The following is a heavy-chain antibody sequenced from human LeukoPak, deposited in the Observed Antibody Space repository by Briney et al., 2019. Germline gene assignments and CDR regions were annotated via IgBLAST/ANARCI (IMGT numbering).Heavy chain of an antibody. J-gene: IGHJ4*02. V-gene: IGHV1-69*13. Sequence: SVKVSCKASGGTFSSYDFSWVRQAPGQGLEWMGGITPMFGTSKHAQKFQGRVTITAVESLRTVYMELSSLRSEDTAVYYCARGWLADTTVVTPYNYWGQGTRVTVSS. CDR1: GGTFSSYD. CDR2: ITPMFGTS. D-gene: IGHD4-23*01. CDR3: ARGWLADTTVVTPYNY.